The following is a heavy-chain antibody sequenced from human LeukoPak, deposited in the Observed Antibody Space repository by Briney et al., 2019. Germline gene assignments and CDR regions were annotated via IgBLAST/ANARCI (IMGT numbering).Heavy chain of an antibody. CDR1: GYTFTSYG. Sequence: ASVKVSCKASGYTFTSYGISWVRQAPGQGLEWMEWISAYNGNTNYAQKLQGRVTMTTDTSTSTAYMELRSLRSDDTAVYYCAREQYYYDSSGYYSDAFDIWGQGTMVTVSS. D-gene: IGHD3-22*01. CDR2: ISAYNGNT. J-gene: IGHJ3*02. CDR3: AREQYYYDSSGYYSDAFDI. V-gene: IGHV1-18*01.